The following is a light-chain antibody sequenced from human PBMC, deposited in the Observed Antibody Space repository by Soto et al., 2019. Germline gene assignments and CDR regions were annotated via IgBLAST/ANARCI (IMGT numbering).Light chain of an antibody. Sequence: SYELTQAPSVSVAPGQAASITCGGNNXGTKRVNWYQQKPGQAPVLVLYDDSDRPSGTPARFFGSNSGNTATLTIISVEAGDEADYYCQVWDSSSDHPYVFGAGTKVTVL. V-gene: IGLV3-21*02. J-gene: IGLJ1*01. CDR3: QVWDSSSDHPYV. CDR1: NXGTKR. CDR2: DDS.